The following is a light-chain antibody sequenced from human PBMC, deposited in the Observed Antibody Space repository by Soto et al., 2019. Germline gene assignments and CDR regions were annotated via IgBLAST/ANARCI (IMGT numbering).Light chain of an antibody. CDR2: GAS. Sequence: AIQMTQSPSSLYASVGDRVTITCRASQGIRTELGWYQQKPGKAPKLLIYGASTLLSGVPSRFSGSGSGTDFTLTISNLKSDDFATYYCLQDNSYPRTFGQGNKVEIE. CDR3: LQDNSYPRT. CDR1: QGIRTE. J-gene: IGKJ1*01. V-gene: IGKV1-6*01.